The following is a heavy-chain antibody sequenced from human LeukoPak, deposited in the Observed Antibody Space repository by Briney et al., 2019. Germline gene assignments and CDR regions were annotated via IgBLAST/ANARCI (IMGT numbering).Heavy chain of an antibody. V-gene: IGHV4-34*01. J-gene: IGHJ4*02. CDR1: GGSFSGYY. CDR2: INHSGST. CDR3: ARSLSSYYDSSGYYHRESKFDY. D-gene: IGHD3-22*01. Sequence: SETLTLTCAVYGGSFSGYYWSWIRQPPGKGLEWIGEINHSGSTNYNPSLKSRVTISVDTSKNQFSLKLSSVTAADTAVYYCARSLSSYYDSSGYYHRESKFDYWGQGTLVTVSS.